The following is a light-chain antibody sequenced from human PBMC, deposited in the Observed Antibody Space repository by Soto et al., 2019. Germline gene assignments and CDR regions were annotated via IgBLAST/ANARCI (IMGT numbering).Light chain of an antibody. CDR3: QQLYSHPLT. V-gene: IGKV1-9*01. CDR1: QGITSY. J-gene: IGKJ4*01. CDR2: SAS. Sequence: IQLTQSPSSLSASVGGRVTITCRASQGITSYLAWYQQRPGKAPGLLIYSASTLQSGVPSRFSGSGYGTDFSLTISNLQPEDFATCYCQQLYSHPLTFGGGTKVDIK.